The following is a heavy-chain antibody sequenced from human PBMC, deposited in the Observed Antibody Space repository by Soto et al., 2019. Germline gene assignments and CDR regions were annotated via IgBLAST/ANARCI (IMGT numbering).Heavy chain of an antibody. D-gene: IGHD6-13*01. CDR3: ARGFVFLVVKQQRAPYYFNYRYV. CDR1: GGSISGGGYY. Sequence: SETLSLTCTVSGGSISGGGYYWSWIRQPPGKGLEWIGYIYYSGSTNYNPSLKSRVTISVETSKNQFSLTLSSVTAADTAVYYSARGFVFLVVKQQRAPYYFNYRYVGGKGTTFTVSS. J-gene: IGHJ6*03. V-gene: IGHV4-61*08. CDR2: IYYSGST.